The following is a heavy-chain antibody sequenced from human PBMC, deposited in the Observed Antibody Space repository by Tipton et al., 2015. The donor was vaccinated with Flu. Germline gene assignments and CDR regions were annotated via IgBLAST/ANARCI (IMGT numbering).Heavy chain of an antibody. Sequence: TLSLTCAVSGGSISSGNWWSWVRQPPGRGLEWIGEILHSGSTNYNPSLKSRVTISVDKSKKQFSLKLSSVTAADTAVYYCARDPTVGAVRGYFDYWGQGTLVTVSS. CDR2: ILHSGST. J-gene: IGHJ4*02. V-gene: IGHV4-4*02. CDR1: GGSISSGNW. D-gene: IGHD1-26*01. CDR3: ARDPTVGAVRGYFDY.